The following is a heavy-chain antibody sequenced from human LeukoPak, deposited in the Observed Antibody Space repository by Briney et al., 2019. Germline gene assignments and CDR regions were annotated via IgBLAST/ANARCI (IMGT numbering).Heavy chain of an antibody. CDR2: IRYDGSNK. J-gene: IGHJ3*02. V-gene: IGHV3-30*02. CDR3: AKDGPVSGSGDAFDI. D-gene: IGHD2-15*01. CDR1: GFTFSSYG. Sequence: PGGSLRLSCAASGFTFSSYGMHWVRQAPGKGLEWVAFIRYDGSNKYYADSVKGRFTISRDNPKNTLYLQMNSLRAEDTAVYYCAKDGPVSGSGDAFDIWGQGTMVTVSS.